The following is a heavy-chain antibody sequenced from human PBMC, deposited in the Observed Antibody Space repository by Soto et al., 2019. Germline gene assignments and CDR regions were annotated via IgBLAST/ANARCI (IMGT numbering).Heavy chain of an antibody. J-gene: IGHJ4*02. CDR3: ARHYGSGSSGLLAG. V-gene: IGHV3-20*04. D-gene: IGHD3-10*01. Sequence: EVQLVESGGGVVRPGGSLRLSCAASGFMFDDYGMSWVRQAPGKGLEWVCGINWNGGSTGYADSLKGRFTISRDNAKNSLYLQMNSLTAEDTALSYCARHYGSGSSGLLAGWGQGTLVTVSS. CDR1: GFMFDDYG. CDR2: INWNGGST.